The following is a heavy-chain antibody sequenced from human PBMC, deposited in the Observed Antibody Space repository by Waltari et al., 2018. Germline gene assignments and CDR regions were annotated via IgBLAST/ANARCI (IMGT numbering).Heavy chain of an antibody. J-gene: IGHJ3*02. V-gene: IGHV3-23*01. CDR2: ISGSGGST. CDR3: AKGTDYDSSGPDAFDI. D-gene: IGHD3-22*01. CDR1: GFTFSSYA. Sequence: EVQLLESGGGLVQPGGSLRLSCAASGFTFSSYAMSWVRQAPGKGLAWVSAISGSGGSTYYADSVKGRFTISRDNSKNTLYLQMNSLRAEDTAVYYCAKGTDYDSSGPDAFDIWGQGTMVTVSS.